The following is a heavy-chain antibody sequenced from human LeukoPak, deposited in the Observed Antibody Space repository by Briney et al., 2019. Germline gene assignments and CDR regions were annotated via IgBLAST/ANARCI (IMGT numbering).Heavy chain of an antibody. CDR1: GFNFSNAW. V-gene: IGHV3-15*01. CDR3: TTGAYVWLRSTPPFDY. J-gene: IGHJ4*02. CDR2: IKSKTDGGTT. Sequence: PGGSLRLSCAASGFNFSNAWMSWVRQAPGKGLEWVGRIKSKTDGGTTDNAAPVKGRFTISRDDSKNTLYLQMNSLKTADTAVYYCTTGAYVWLRSTPPFDYWGQGTLVTVSS. D-gene: IGHD5-12*01.